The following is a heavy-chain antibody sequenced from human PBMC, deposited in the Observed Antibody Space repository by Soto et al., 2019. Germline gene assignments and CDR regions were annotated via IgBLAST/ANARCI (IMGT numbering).Heavy chain of an antibody. CDR2: ISYDGSNK. Sequence: GGSLRLSCAASGFTFSSYAMHWVRQAPGKGLEWVAVISYDGSNKYYADSVKGRFTISRDNSKNTLYLQMNSLRAEDTAVYYCAREITTGWFDPWGQGTLVTVSS. CDR3: AREITTGWFDP. V-gene: IGHV3-30-3*01. CDR1: GFTFSSYA. D-gene: IGHD3-22*01. J-gene: IGHJ5*02.